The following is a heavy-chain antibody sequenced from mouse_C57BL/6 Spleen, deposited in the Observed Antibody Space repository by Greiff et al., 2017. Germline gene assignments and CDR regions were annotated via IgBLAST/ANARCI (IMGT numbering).Heavy chain of an antibody. CDR1: GFNIKDDY. V-gene: IGHV14-4*01. Sequence: VQLQQSGAELVRPGASVKLSCTASGFNIKDDYMHWVKQRPEQGLEWIGWIDPENGDTEYASKFQGKATITADTSSNTAYLQLSSLTSEDTAVYYCTPGWLLDAYWGQGTLVTVSA. J-gene: IGHJ3*01. D-gene: IGHD2-3*01. CDR2: IDPENGDT. CDR3: TPGWLLDAY.